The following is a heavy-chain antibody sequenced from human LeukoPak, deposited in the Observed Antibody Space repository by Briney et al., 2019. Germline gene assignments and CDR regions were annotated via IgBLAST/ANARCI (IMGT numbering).Heavy chain of an antibody. V-gene: IGHV4-59*01. CDR3: ARATMDYALFDY. CDR2: IYYSGST. J-gene: IGHJ4*02. CDR1: GGSISSYY. Sequence: PSETLSLTCTVSGGSISSYYWSWIRQPPGKGLEWIGYIYYSGSTNYNPSLKSRVTISVDTSKNQFSLKLSSVTAADTAVYYCARATMDYALFDYWGQGTLVTVSS. D-gene: IGHD3-10*01.